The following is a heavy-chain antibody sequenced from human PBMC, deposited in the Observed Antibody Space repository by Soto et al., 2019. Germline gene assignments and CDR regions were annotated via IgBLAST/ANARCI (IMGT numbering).Heavy chain of an antibody. CDR3: ARDQAATVFGKGWFDP. Sequence: QVQLQESGPGLVKPLQTLSLTCTVSGGSVSSGGYYWSWIRQHPGKGLEWIGYIYYSGSTYYNPSLKSRVTISVDTSKNQFSLKLSSVTAADTAVYYCARDQAATVFGKGWFDPLGQGTLVTVSS. D-gene: IGHD3-3*01. CDR2: IYYSGST. V-gene: IGHV4-31*03. J-gene: IGHJ5*02. CDR1: GGSVSSGGYY.